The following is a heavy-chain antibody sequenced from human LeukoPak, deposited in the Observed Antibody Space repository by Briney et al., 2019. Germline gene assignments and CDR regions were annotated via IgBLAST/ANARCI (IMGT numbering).Heavy chain of an antibody. V-gene: IGHV1-18*04. CDR2: ISTYNGNT. J-gene: IGHJ4*02. CDR3: ARDSCSSTSCYDY. D-gene: IGHD2-2*01. Sequence: ASVKVSCKASGYTFTGYYMHWVRQAPGQGLEWMGWISTYNGNTKYAQNLQGRVTMTTDTSTSTAYMELRSLRSDDTAVYYCARDSCSSTSCYDYWGQGTLVTVSS. CDR1: GYTFTGYY.